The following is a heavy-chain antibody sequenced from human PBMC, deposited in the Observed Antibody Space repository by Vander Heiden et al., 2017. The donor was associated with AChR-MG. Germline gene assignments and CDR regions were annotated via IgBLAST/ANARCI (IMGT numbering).Heavy chain of an antibody. CDR1: GFTFSDYG. D-gene: IGHD3-10*01. CDR2: IVGSGDIT. V-gene: IGHV3-23*01. Sequence: EVQLLESGGGLVQPGGSLRLSCVASGFTFSDYGVSWVRQAPGKGLGWLSGIVGSGDITHYADSVKGRFTISRDNSKNTLYLQMNSLRVEDTAFYYCARKGAYNSGGPDYWGQGTLVTVSS. J-gene: IGHJ4*02. CDR3: ARKGAYNSGGPDY.